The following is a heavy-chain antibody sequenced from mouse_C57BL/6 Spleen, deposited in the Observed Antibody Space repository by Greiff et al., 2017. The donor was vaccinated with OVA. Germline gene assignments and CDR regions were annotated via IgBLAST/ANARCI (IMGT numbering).Heavy chain of an antibody. Sequence: QVQLQQPGAELVMPGASVKLSCKASGYTFTSYWMHWVKQRPGQGLEWIGEIDPSDSYTNYNQKFKGKSTLTVDKSSSTAYMQLSSLTSEDSAVYYCARWDGYSYFDYWGHGTTLTVSS. D-gene: IGHD2-3*01. CDR1: GYTFTSYW. V-gene: IGHV1-69*01. J-gene: IGHJ2*01. CDR3: ARWDGYSYFDY. CDR2: IDPSDSYT.